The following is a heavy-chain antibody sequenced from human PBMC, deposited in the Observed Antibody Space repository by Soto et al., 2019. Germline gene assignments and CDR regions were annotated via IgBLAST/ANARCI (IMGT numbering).Heavy chain of an antibody. CDR2: XYXXGXX. D-gene: IGHD1-26*01. Sequence: SETLSLTCTVSGGSISSYYWSWIRQPPGKXXXXIGYXYXXGXXXYNPSLKSRVTISVDTSKNKFSLKLSYVTAADTAVYYCARIVGSRYFDYWGQGTMVTVSS. CDR1: GGSISSYY. CDR3: ARIVGSRYFDY. V-gene: IGHV4-59*01. J-gene: IGHJ4*02.